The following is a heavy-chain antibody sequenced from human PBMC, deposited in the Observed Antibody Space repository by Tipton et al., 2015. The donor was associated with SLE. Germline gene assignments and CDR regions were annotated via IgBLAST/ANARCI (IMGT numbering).Heavy chain of an antibody. CDR1: GYTFTSYG. CDR2: ISAYNGNT. D-gene: IGHD3-22*01. V-gene: IGHV1-18*01. CDR3: ARIPTYYYDSSGYVGAFDI. Sequence: QLVQSGAEVKKPGASVKVSCKASGYTFTSYGISWVRQAPGQGLEWMGWISAYNGNTNYAQKLQGRVTMTTDTSTSTAYMELRSLRSDDTAVYYCARIPTYYYDSSGYVGAFDIWGQGTMVTVSS. J-gene: IGHJ3*02.